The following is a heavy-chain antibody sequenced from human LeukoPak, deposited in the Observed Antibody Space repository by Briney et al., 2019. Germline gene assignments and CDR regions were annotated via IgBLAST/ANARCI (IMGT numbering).Heavy chain of an antibody. CDR3: AGDTHSSSWYDH. V-gene: IGHV3-53*01. D-gene: IGHD6-19*01. CDR2: IYSDGNT. Sequence: GGSLRLPCAVSGFTVSSIYMTWVRQAPGKGLEWVSSIYSDGNTYYADSVKGRFTLSRDSSRNTLYLQMNDLRVEDTAVYYCAGDTHSSSWYDHWGQGTLVTVSS. CDR1: GFTVSSIY. J-gene: IGHJ5*02.